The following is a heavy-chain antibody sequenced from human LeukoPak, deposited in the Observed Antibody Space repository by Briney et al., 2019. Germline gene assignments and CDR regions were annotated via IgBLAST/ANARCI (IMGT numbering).Heavy chain of an antibody. CDR1: GGSFSGYY. J-gene: IGHJ4*02. CDR3: ARRTSSLRGYFDWPPIDGFDY. CDR2: INHSGST. Sequence: SETLSLTCAVYGGSFSGYYWSWIRQPPGKGLEWIGEINHSGSTNYNPSLKSRVTISVDTTKNQFSLKLSSVTAADTAVYYCARRTSSLRGYFDWPPIDGFDYWGQGTLVTVSS. V-gene: IGHV4-34*01. D-gene: IGHD3-9*01.